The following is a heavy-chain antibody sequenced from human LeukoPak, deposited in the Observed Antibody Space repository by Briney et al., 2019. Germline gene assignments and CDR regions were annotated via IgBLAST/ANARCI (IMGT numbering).Heavy chain of an antibody. CDR3: AKDRSGSYYDLTGYFDY. CDR2: ISYDGSNK. V-gene: IGHV3-30*18. J-gene: IGHJ4*02. Sequence: GGSLRLSCAASGFTSSSYGMHWVRQAPGKGLEWVAVISYDGSNKYYADSAKGRFTISRDNSKNTLYLQMNSLRAEDTAVYYCAKDRSGSYYDLTGYFDYWGQGTLVTVSS. CDR1: GFTSSSYG. D-gene: IGHD1-26*01.